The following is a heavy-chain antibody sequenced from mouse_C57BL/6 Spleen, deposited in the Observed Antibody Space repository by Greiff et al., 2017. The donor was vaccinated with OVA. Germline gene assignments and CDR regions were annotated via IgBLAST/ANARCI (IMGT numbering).Heavy chain of an antibody. CDR1: GYTFTSYW. CDR3: ARPDGYYPWYFDV. V-gene: IGHV1-53*01. Sequence: QVQLQQPGTDLVKPGASVKLSCTASGYTFTSYWMHWVKQRPGQGLVWIGNINPSNGGTNYNEKVKSKATLTVDKSSSTAYMQLSSLTSEDSAVYYCARPDGYYPWYFDVWGTGTTLTVSS. D-gene: IGHD2-3*01. J-gene: IGHJ1*03. CDR2: INPSNGGT.